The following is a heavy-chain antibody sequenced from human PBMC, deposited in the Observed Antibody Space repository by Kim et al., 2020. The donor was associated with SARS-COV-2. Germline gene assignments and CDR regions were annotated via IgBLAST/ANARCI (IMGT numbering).Heavy chain of an antibody. CDR1: GFTFSSYS. J-gene: IGHJ4*02. V-gene: IGHV3-21*01. D-gene: IGHD6-19*01. CDR3: ARDRNSGWSKDFDY. Sequence: GGSLRLSCAASGFTFSSYSMNWVRQAPGKGLEWVSSISSSSSYIYYADSVKGRFTISRDNAKNSLYLQMNSLRAEDTAVYYCARDRNSGWSKDFDYWGQRTLVTVSS. CDR2: ISSSSSYI.